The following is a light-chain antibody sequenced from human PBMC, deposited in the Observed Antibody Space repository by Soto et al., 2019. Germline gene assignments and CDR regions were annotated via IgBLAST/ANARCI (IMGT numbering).Light chain of an antibody. V-gene: IGKV1-5*01. CDR1: QTISSW. CDR3: LQDINYPWT. J-gene: IGKJ1*01. CDR2: DAS. Sequence: DIQMTLSPSALSASVGERVRITCRASQTISSWLAWYQQKPGKAPKLLIYDASSLQSGVPPRFSGSGSGTDFTLAISSLQPEDSATYYCLQDINYPWTFGQGTKVDIK.